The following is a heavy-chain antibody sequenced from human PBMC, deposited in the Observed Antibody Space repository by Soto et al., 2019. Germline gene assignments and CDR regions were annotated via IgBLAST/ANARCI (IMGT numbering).Heavy chain of an antibody. CDR2: IYPGDSDT. CDR1: GFGFASSW. V-gene: IGHV5-51*01. J-gene: IGHJ4*02. D-gene: IGHD4-4*01. Sequence: PGESLKISCKESGFGFASSWIGWVRQMPGKGLEWMGVIYPGDSDTRYSPTFQGQVTISADKSISTAYLQWSSLKASDTAMYYCARGDYRVLEYWGQGTLVTVSS. CDR3: ARGDYRVLEY.